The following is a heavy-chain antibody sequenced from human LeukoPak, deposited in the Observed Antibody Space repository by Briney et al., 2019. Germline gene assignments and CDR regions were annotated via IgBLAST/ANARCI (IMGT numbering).Heavy chain of an antibody. CDR3: ASQGGDCYNPIDY. D-gene: IGHD5-24*01. Sequence: SETLSLTCTVSGGSISSSSYYWGWIRQPPGKGLEWIGSIYYSGSTYYNPSLKSRVTISVDTSKNQFSLKLSSVTAADTAVYYCASQGGDCYNPIDYWGQGTLVTVSS. V-gene: IGHV4-39*01. CDR2: IYYSGST. J-gene: IGHJ4*02. CDR1: GGSISSSSYY.